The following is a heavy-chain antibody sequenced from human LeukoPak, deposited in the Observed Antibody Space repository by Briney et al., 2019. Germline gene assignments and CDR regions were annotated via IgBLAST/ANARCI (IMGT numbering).Heavy chain of an antibody. CDR3: ARVSRDSSGWFPNFDY. CDR1: GGSISSYY. J-gene: IGHJ4*02. D-gene: IGHD6-19*01. Sequence: SETLSLTCTASGGSISSYYWSWIRQPPGKGLEWIGYIHYSGITNYNPSLRGRVTISVDTSKNQFSLKVSSVTAADTAVYYCARVSRDSSGWFPNFDYWGQGTLVTVSS. CDR2: IHYSGIT. V-gene: IGHV4-59*01.